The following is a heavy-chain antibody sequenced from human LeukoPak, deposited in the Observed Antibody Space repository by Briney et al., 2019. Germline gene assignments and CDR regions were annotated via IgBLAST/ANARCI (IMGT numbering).Heavy chain of an antibody. J-gene: IGHJ6*02. CDR3: ARRTVTTLPYAMDV. CDR1: GFTFSSYW. Sequence: QSGGSLRLSCAASGFTFSSYWMSWVRQAPGKGLEWVANIKQDGSEKYYVDSVKGRFTISRDNAKNSLYLQLNSLRAEDTAVYYCARRTVTTLPYAMDVWGQGTTVTVSS. V-gene: IGHV3-7*01. CDR2: IKQDGSEK. D-gene: IGHD4-11*01.